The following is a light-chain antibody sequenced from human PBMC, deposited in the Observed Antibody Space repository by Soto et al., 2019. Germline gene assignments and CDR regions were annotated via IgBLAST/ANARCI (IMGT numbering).Light chain of an antibody. Sequence: DIQMTQSPSTLSASVGDRVTITCRASESISSWLAWYQQKPGKAPKLLIYKASNLESGVPSRFSGSGSGTEFTLTISSLQTDDFATYYCQQYNSFSPWTFGQGTKVDTK. V-gene: IGKV1-5*03. CDR3: QQYNSFSPWT. CDR1: ESISSW. J-gene: IGKJ1*01. CDR2: KAS.